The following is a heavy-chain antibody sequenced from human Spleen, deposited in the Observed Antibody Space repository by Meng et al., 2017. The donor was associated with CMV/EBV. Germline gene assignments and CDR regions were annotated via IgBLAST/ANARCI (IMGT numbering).Heavy chain of an antibody. CDR1: GFTFSSYA. CDR2: ISYDGSNK. J-gene: IGHJ3*02. D-gene: IGHD3-10*02. V-gene: IGHV3-30*04. CDR3: ARDPMAGGI. Sequence: GGSLRLSCAASGFTFSSYAMHWVRQAPGKGLEWVAVISYDGSNKYYADSMKGRFTISRDNSKNTLYVQMNSLRAEDTAVYYCARDPMAGGIWGQGTMVTVSS.